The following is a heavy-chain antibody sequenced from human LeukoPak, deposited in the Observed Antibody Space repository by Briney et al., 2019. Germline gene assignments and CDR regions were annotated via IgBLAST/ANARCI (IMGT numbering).Heavy chain of an antibody. Sequence: KPGGSLRLSCAASGFTFSVRGMTWVRQAAGKGLEWVSTNPSSGNDIYYADLVKGRFTTSRDNAKNSVYLQMNSLTADDTAVCYCARGMNSGYSYGCLDYWGQGTLVTVSS. J-gene: IGHJ4*02. CDR3: ARGMNSGYSYGCLDY. CDR1: GFTFSVRG. CDR2: NPSSGNDI. V-gene: IGHV3-21*01. D-gene: IGHD5-18*01.